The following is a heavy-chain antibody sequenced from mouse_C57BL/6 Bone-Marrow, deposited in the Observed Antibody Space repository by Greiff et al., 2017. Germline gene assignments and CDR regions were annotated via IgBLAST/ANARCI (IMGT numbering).Heavy chain of an antibody. J-gene: IGHJ2*01. CDR1: GYTFTSYW. CDR3: AREGTVVPFDY. Sequence: VQLQQPGAELVRPGTSVKLSCKASGYTFTSYWIHWVKQRPGQGLEWIGVIDPSDSYTNYNQKFKGKATLTVDTSSSTAYMQLSSLTSEDSAVYYCAREGTVVPFDYWGQGTTLTVSS. V-gene: IGHV1-59*01. D-gene: IGHD1-1*01. CDR2: IDPSDSYT.